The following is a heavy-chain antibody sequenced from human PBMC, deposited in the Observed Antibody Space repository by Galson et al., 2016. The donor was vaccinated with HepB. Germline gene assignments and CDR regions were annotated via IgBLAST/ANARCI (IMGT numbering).Heavy chain of an antibody. CDR2: ISYDGSNK. D-gene: IGHD6-19*01. CDR3: VTPTSYNSGWHGVLDY. Sequence: SLRLSCAASGFTFNSYGMQWVRQAPGKGLEWVAVISYDGSNKYYADSVKGRFTISRDNSKNTLDRQMNNLTAEDTAVYYCVTPTSYNSGWHGVLDYWGQGTLVTVSS. CDR1: GFTFNSYG. J-gene: IGHJ4*02. V-gene: IGHV3-30-3*01.